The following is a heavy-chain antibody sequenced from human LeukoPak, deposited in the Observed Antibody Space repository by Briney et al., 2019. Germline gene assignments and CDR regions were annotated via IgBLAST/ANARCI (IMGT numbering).Heavy chain of an antibody. D-gene: IGHD5-24*01. CDR3: AKVLEIWLQLRWAFDI. V-gene: IGHV3-23*01. CDR2: ISGSGGST. Sequence: PGWSLRLSCAASGXTFSSYALSWVRQAPGKGLESVSAISGSGGSTYYADSVKGRFTISRDNSKNTLYLQMNSLRAEDTAVYYCAKVLEIWLQLRWAFDIWGQGTMVTVSS. CDR1: GXTFSSYA. J-gene: IGHJ3*02.